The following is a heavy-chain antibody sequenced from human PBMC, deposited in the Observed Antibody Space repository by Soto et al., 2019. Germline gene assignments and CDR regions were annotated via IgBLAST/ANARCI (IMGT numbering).Heavy chain of an antibody. CDR1: GGSISSSSYY. J-gene: IGHJ5*02. D-gene: IGHD3-16*01. CDR2: IYHSGST. Sequence: SETLSLTCTVSGGSISSSSYYWGWIRQPPGKGLEWIGSIYHSGSTNYNPSLKSRVTISVDTSKNQFSLKLSSVTAADTAVYYCARGRGVWGSYHYNWFDPWGQGTLVTVSS. V-gene: IGHV4-39*07. CDR3: ARGRGVWGSYHYNWFDP.